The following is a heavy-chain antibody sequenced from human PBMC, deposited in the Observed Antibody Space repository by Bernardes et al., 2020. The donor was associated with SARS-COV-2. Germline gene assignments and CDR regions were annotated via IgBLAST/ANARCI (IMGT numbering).Heavy chain of an antibody. CDR2: ITTNGAYT. CDR1: GFTFSTYP. V-gene: IGHV3-64D*06. Sequence: GSLRLSCSASGFTFSTYPMHWVRQAPGKGLEYVSAITTNGAYTFYADSVRGRFTVSRDNSKNTLYLQMSSLSPQDTAVYYCARRPGSSGYDLWGQGTL. D-gene: IGHD5-12*01. J-gene: IGHJ4*02. CDR3: ARRPGSSGYDL.